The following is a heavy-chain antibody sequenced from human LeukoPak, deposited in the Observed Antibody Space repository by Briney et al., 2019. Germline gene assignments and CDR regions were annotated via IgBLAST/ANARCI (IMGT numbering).Heavy chain of an antibody. CDR1: GFTFSSYD. J-gene: IGHJ5*02. CDR3: ARGHMLTGYYNLAWFDP. D-gene: IGHD3-9*01. CDR2: IGTAGDT. Sequence: GGSLRLSCAASGFTFSSYDMHWVRQPTGKGVEWVSAIGTAGDTYYSHSVQGRFTISRENAKNSLYLHMNSLSAGDTAVYFCARGHMLTGYYNLAWFDPWGQGTLVTVSS. V-gene: IGHV3-13*01.